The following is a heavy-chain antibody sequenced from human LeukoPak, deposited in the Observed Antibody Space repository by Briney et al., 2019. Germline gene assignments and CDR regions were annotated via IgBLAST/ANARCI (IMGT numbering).Heavy chain of an antibody. V-gene: IGHV1-8*01. CDR3: ARGAPMTTVTKGGDD. CDR1: GYTFTSYD. D-gene: IGHD4-17*01. J-gene: IGHJ4*02. CDR2: MNPNSGNT. Sequence: ASVKVSCKASGYTFTSYDINWVRQATGQGLEWMGWMNPNSGNTGYAQKFQGRVTMTRNTSISTAYMELSSLRSEDTAVYYCARGAPMTTVTKGGDDWGQGTLVTVSS.